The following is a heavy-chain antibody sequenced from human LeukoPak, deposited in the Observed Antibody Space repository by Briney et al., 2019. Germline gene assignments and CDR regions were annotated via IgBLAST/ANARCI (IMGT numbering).Heavy chain of an antibody. Sequence: SQTLSLTCAISGDSVSSNSADWNWIRQSPSRGLEWLGRTYYRSKWYNDYAVSVKSRITINPDTSKNQFSPQLNSVTPEDTAVYYCPRDRSRWDSSSTYYFDYWGQGTLVTVSS. J-gene: IGHJ4*02. V-gene: IGHV6-1*01. CDR3: PRDRSRWDSSSTYYFDY. CDR2: TYYRSKWYN. D-gene: IGHD6-6*01. CDR1: GDSVSSNSAD.